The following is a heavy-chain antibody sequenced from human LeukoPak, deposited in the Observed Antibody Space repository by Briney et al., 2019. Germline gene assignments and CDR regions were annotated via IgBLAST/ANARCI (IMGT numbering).Heavy chain of an antibody. Sequence: GASVKVSCKGSGFTFTDYYINWVRQAPGQGLEWMGWINLNSGGTNYAQKFQGRVTMTRDTSISTAYMELSRLRSDDTAVYYCARVIAAAGTGADYWGQGTLVTVSS. J-gene: IGHJ4*02. V-gene: IGHV1-2*02. CDR2: INLNSGGT. CDR3: ARVIAAAGTGADY. CDR1: GFTFTDYY. D-gene: IGHD6-13*01.